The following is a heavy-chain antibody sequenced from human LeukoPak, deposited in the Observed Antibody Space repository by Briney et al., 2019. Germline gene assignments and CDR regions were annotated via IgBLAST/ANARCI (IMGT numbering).Heavy chain of an antibody. J-gene: IGHJ4*02. CDR1: GFTFSSYS. CDR3: ATYRQVLLPFES. V-gene: IGHV3-48*01. D-gene: IGHD2-8*02. CDR2: ISSSSSTI. Sequence: GGSLRLSCAASGFTFSSYSMNWVRQAPGKGLEWVSYISSSSSTIHYADSVKGRFTISRDNAKNSLYLQMNSLRAEDTAVYYCATYRQVLLPFESWGQGTLVTVSS.